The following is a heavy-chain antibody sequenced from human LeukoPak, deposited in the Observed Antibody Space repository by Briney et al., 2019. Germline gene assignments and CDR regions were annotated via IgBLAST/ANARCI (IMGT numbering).Heavy chain of an antibody. D-gene: IGHD2-2*01. J-gene: IGHJ5*02. CDR3: ARDAGVVVPTARVPLNP. CDR1: GYTFTSYG. CDR2: ISTYNGNT. V-gene: IGHV1-18*01. Sequence: VASVKVSCKASGYTFTSYGISWVRLAPGQGLEWMGWISTYNGNTNYAQKLQDRVTMTTDTSTSIVYMELRSLRSDDTAVYYCARDAGVVVPTARVPLNPWGQGTLVTVSS.